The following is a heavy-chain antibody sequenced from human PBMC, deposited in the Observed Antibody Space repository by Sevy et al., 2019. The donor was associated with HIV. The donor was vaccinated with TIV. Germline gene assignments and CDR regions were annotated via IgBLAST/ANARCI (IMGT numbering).Heavy chain of an antibody. J-gene: IGHJ4*02. CDR3: VRVRAFLLFGELPRYRFDS. CDR2: IKQDGSDK. V-gene: IGHV3-7*04. D-gene: IGHD3-10*01. Sequence: GGSLRLSCVASGFTLSSYWMSWVRQVPGQGLEWVADIKQDGSDKNYLTSVKGRFTISRDNAKKSLYLQMNNLRVEDTALYYCVRVRAFLLFGELPRYRFDSWGQGTLLTVSS. CDR1: GFTLSSYW.